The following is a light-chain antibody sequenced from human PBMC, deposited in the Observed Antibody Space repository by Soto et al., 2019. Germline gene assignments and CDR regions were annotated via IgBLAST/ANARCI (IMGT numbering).Light chain of an antibody. CDR3: QQRSSWPIT. J-gene: IGKJ5*01. CDR2: DAS. Sequence: EIVLTRSPATLSLSPGERATLSCRASQSVTSYLAWYQQRPGQAPRLLINDASRRATGIPDRFSGSGSGADFTLTISSLEPEDFAVYYCQQRSSWPITFGQGTRLEIK. V-gene: IGKV3-11*01. CDR1: QSVTSY.